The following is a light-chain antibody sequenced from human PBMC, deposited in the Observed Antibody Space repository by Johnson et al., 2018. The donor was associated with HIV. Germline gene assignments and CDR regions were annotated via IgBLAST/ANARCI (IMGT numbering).Light chain of an antibody. CDR2: EKN. CDR1: SSNIGNNY. Sequence: QSVLTQPPSVSAAPGQKVTISCSGSSSNIGNNYVSWYQQLPGTSPKLLIYEKNTRPSWIPDRFSASKSGTSAILDITGLQTGDEADYYCGTWDNSLGAHYVFGIGTKVTV. CDR3: GTWDNSLGAHYV. V-gene: IGLV1-51*02. J-gene: IGLJ1*01.